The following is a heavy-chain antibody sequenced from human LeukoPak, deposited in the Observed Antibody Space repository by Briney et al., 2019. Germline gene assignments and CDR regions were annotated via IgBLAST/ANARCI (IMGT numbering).Heavy chain of an antibody. CDR2: IYYSGST. D-gene: IGHD5-24*01. V-gene: IGHV4-59*08. J-gene: IGHJ4*02. CDR3: ARLGDVDNLRCFHY. CDR1: GDTISGNY. Sequence: SETLSLNCTVSGDTISGNYWTWIRQPPGKGLEWIGYIYYSGSTNYNASFKSRVTISVDTSKNQFSLKLSSVTAADTAVYYCARLGDVDNLRCFHYWGQGTLVTVSS.